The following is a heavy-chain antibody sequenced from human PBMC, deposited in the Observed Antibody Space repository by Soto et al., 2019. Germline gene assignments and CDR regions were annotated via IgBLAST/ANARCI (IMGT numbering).Heavy chain of an antibody. CDR1: GGSISQSNYF. Sequence: QLQLQESGPGLVKPSETLSLTCTVSGGSISQSNYFWGWIRQPPGKGLEWIGSILYTGTTSYNSSLTSRVTISVDTSKNHFSLKLSSVAAADTAVYFCARLGWGNGDSDYWGQGALVTVSS. V-gene: IGHV4-39*01. J-gene: IGHJ4*02. CDR2: ILYTGTT. CDR3: ARLGWGNGDSDY. D-gene: IGHD2-21*01.